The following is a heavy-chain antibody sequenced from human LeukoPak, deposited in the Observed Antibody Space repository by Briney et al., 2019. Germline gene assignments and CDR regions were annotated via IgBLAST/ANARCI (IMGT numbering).Heavy chain of an antibody. J-gene: IGHJ6*04. CDR3: AELGITMIGGV. D-gene: IGHD3-10*02. CDR2: IISDGSTT. Sequence: PGGSLRLSCAASGLIFSDYAMHWVRQAPGKGLVWVSRIISDGSTTDYADSVKGRFTISRDNSKNTLYLQMNSLRVEDTAVYYCAELGITMIGGVWGKGTTVTISS. V-gene: IGHV3-74*01. CDR1: GLIFSDYA.